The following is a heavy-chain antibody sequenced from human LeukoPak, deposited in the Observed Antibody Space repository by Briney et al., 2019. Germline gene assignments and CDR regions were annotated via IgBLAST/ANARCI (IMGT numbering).Heavy chain of an antibody. J-gene: IGHJ4*02. CDR2: IYYSGST. D-gene: IGHD3-22*01. V-gene: IGHV4-59*01. Sequence: PSETLSLTCTVSGGSISSYYWTWIRQPPGKGLEWVGYIYYSGSTDYNPSLKGRVTISVDTYKNQLSLRLSSVTAADTAVYYCARGVYDSSGHYLRQLDYWGQGTQVTVSS. CDR1: GGSISSYY. CDR3: ARGVYDSSGHYLRQLDY.